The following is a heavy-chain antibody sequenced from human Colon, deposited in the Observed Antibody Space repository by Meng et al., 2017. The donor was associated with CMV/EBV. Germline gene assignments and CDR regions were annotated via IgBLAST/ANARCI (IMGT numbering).Heavy chain of an antibody. CDR3: ARDLVVATGEVDY. Sequence: ASVKVSCKASGYTFTTYDIHWVRQAAGQGPEWMGWMNPNSGNTAYARKFQDRVTMTSDNSISTAYMELSRLRSDDTAVYYCARDLVVATGEVDYWGQGTLVTVSS. D-gene: IGHD2-8*02. V-gene: IGHV1-8*01. CDR1: GYTFTTYD. J-gene: IGHJ4*02. CDR2: MNPNSGNT.